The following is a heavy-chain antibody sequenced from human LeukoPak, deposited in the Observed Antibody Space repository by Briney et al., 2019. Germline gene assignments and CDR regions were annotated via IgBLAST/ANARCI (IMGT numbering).Heavy chain of an antibody. D-gene: IGHD3-10*01. Sequence: PGGSLRLSCAASGFTFSSYAMSWVRQPPGKGLEWIGDIYSNGHISYNPSLKSRAAISVDTSKNQFSLNLSSVTAADTALYYCARRHYGSGNIDSWGQGTLVTVSS. V-gene: IGHV4-59*04. CDR2: IYSNGHI. CDR1: GFTFSSYA. CDR3: ARRHYGSGNIDS. J-gene: IGHJ4*02.